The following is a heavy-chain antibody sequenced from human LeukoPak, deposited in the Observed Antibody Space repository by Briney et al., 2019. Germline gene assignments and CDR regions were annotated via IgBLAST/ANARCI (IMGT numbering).Heavy chain of an antibody. CDR1: GFTFSTFG. V-gene: IGHV3-33*08. CDR3: ARAGLVVVTAKKSDAFDV. D-gene: IGHD2-21*02. Sequence: PGGSLRLSCAASGFTFSTFGMHWVRQAPGKGLEWVAVIWYDGSNKYYADSVKGRFTISRDDSKNTLYLQMNSLRAEDTAVYYCARAGLVVVTAKKSDAFDVWGQGTMVTVSS. CDR2: IWYDGSNK. J-gene: IGHJ3*01.